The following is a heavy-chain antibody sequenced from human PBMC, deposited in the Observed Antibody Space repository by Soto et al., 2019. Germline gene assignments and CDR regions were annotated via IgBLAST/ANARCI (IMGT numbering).Heavy chain of an antibody. V-gene: IGHV4-30-4*01. CDR1: GGPIKTGDYY. Sequence: QVQLKESGPGLVKPSETLSLTCNVSGGPIKTGDYYWNWIRQPPGKGLEWIGYAFYSGATNYSPSLKSRAAISMDTSKNQFSLSLTSVTAADTAVYYCARARFSYGHLLFWGQGIRVTVST. J-gene: IGHJ4*02. CDR3: ARARFSYGHLLF. CDR2: AFYSGAT. D-gene: IGHD3-10*01.